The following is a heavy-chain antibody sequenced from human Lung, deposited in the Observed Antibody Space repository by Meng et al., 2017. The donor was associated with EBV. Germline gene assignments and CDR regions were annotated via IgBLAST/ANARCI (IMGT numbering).Heavy chain of an antibody. J-gene: IGHJ4*02. CDR2: ITSSSSFI. D-gene: IGHD6-13*01. Sequence: EVQLVESGGGLVKPGGSXXLSCAASGFAFSSYSMKWLRQAPGKGLEWVSSITSSSSFIYYEDSVKGRFTISRDNAKNSLYLQMNSLRAEDTAVYYCARAYSRRAPPDYWGQGTLVTVSS. CDR1: GFAFSSYS. V-gene: IGHV3-21*02. CDR3: ARAYSRRAPPDY.